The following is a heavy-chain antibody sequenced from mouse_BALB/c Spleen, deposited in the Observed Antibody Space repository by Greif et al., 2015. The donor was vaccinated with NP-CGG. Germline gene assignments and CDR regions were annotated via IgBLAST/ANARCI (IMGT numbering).Heavy chain of an antibody. J-gene: IGHJ1*01. Sequence: EVKVEESGPGLVKPSQSLSLTCTVTGYSITSDYAWNWIRQFPGNKLEWMGYISYSGSTSYNPSLKSRISITRDTSKNQFFLQLNSVTTEDTATYYCAKYGSSYVRYFDVWGAGTTVTVSS. V-gene: IGHV3-2*02. CDR3: AKYGSSYVRYFDV. CDR1: GYSITSDYA. D-gene: IGHD1-1*01. CDR2: ISYSGST.